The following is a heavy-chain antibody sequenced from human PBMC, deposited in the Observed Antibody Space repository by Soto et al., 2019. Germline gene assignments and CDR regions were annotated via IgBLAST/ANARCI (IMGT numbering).Heavy chain of an antibody. CDR1: GFTFSSYA. CDR3: AREGSGSYFDY. J-gene: IGHJ4*02. Sequence: QVQLVESGGGVVQSGRSLRLSCAASGFTFSSYAMHWVRQAPGKGLEWVAVISYDGSNKYYADSVKGRFTISRDNSKNTLYLQMNSLRAEDTAVYYCAREGSGSYFDYWGQGTLVTVSS. V-gene: IGHV3-30-3*01. D-gene: IGHD3-10*01. CDR2: ISYDGSNK.